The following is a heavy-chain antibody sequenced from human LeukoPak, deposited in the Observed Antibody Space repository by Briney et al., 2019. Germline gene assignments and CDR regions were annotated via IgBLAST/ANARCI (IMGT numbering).Heavy chain of an antibody. D-gene: IGHD3-22*01. CDR3: ARRRYYDGSGYLE. V-gene: IGHV4-39*01. CDR2: IYYSGRT. Sequence: SETLSLTCSVSGDSVSRSDSYWAWIRQPPGKGLEWFGTIYYSGRTYYSPSLKSRVTMSVDPSNNQFSLNLRSVTAADTAVYYCARRRYYDGSGYLEWGQGTLLSVSS. CDR1: GDSVSRSDSY. J-gene: IGHJ1*01.